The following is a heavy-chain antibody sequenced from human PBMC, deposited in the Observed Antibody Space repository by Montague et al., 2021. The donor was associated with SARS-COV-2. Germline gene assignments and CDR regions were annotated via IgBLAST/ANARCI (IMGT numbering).Heavy chain of an antibody. CDR2: IYSNGVT. CDR1: GVGITSGEYF. J-gene: IGHJ4*02. CDR3: ARGVMTSVAGFDS. V-gene: IGHV4-30-4*01. Sequence: TLSLTCQVSGVGITSGEYFWTWIRQPPGKGPEWIGNIYSNGVTYHNPSLNSRPTMSTDTSTNQLSLTLTSVTAADTAVYYCARGVMTSVAGFDSWGQGTLGAVSS. D-gene: IGHD4-23*01.